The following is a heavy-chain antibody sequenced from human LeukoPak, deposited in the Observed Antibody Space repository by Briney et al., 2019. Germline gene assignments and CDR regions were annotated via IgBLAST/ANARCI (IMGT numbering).Heavy chain of an antibody. CDR1: GYTFTSYY. CDR3: ARNRITIFGAPDAFDI. Sequence: ASVKVSCKASGYTFTSYYMHWVRQAPGQGLEWMGIINPSGGSTGYAQKFQGRVTMTRDTSISTAYMELSRLRSDDTAVYYCARNRITIFGAPDAFDIWGQGTMVTVSS. CDR2: INPSGGST. D-gene: IGHD3-3*01. J-gene: IGHJ3*02. V-gene: IGHV1-46*01.